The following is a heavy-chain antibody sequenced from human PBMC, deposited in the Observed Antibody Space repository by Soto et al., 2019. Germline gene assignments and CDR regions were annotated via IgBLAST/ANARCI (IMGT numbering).Heavy chain of an antibody. CDR1: GGSISSSSYY. CDR2: IYSSGST. Sequence: SETLSLTCTVSGGSISSSSYYWGWIRQPPGKGLEWIGYIYSSGSTNYNPSLKSRVTMSVDTSKNQFSLKLSSLTAADTAVYYCARVGYYDSSGYYDYWGQGTLVTVSS. J-gene: IGHJ4*02. V-gene: IGHV4-61*05. D-gene: IGHD3-22*01. CDR3: ARVGYYDSSGYYDY.